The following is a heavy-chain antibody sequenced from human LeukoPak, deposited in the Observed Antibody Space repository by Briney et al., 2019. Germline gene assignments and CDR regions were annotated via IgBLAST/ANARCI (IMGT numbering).Heavy chain of an antibody. CDR3: ARESPYYYDSSDAFDI. Sequence: AGGSLRLSCAASGFTFSSYSMNWVRQAPGERLEWVSSISSSSSYIYYADSVKGRFTISRDNAKNSLYLQMNSLRAEDTAVYYCARESPYYYDSSDAFDIWGQGTMVTVSS. J-gene: IGHJ3*02. CDR2: ISSSSSYI. CDR1: GFTFSSYS. D-gene: IGHD3-22*01. V-gene: IGHV3-21*04.